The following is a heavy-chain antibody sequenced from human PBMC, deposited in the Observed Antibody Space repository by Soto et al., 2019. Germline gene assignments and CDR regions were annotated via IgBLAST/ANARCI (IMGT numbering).Heavy chain of an antibody. Sequence: EVQLVESGGGLVQPGGSLRLSCAASGFTFSNYWMYWVRQAPGKGLEWVSRINSDGSVSSYADSVKGRLTISRDNVKNTLYLQMDSRRAEDTAVYYCARGDCVGGTCSSVAGSFYYYMDVWGKGTTVTVFS. D-gene: IGHD2-15*01. CDR3: ARGDCVGGTCSSVAGSFYYYMDV. V-gene: IGHV3-74*02. J-gene: IGHJ6*03. CDR1: GFTFSNYW. CDR2: INSDGSVS.